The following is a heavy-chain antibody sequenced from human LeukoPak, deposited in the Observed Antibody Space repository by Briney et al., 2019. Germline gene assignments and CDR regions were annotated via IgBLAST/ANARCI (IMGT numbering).Heavy chain of an antibody. CDR1: GYTFTSYG. CDR2: ISAYNGNT. CDR3: AREELTRITIFGVAPDY. V-gene: IGHV1-18*01. D-gene: IGHD3-3*01. J-gene: IGHJ4*02. Sequence: GASVKVSCKASGYTFTSYGISWVRQAPGQGLEWMGWISAYNGNTNYAQKLQGRVTMTTDTSTSTAYMELRSLRSDDTAVYYCAREELTRITIFGVAPDYWGQGTLATVSS.